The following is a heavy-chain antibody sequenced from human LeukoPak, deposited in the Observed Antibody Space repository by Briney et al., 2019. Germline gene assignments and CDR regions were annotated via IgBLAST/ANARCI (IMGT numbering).Heavy chain of an antibody. V-gene: IGHV3-53*01. CDR3: ARGIRDCSRTTCYQPFDY. Sequence: GGSLRLSCAASGLIVSNNYMSWVRQAPGKGLEWVSNVYSGGHTYYADSVKGRFTISRDKSKNTLYLQMSSLRAEDTAVYYCARGIRDCSRTTCYQPFDYWGQGALVTVSS. D-gene: IGHD2-2*01. CDR2: VYSGGHT. J-gene: IGHJ4*02. CDR1: GLIVSNNY.